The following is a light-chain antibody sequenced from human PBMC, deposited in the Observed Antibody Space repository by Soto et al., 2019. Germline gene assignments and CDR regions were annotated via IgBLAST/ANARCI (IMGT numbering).Light chain of an antibody. Sequence: SVLTQPRSVSGPPGQSVTISCTGSYSDVGTFYFVSWYQQYPGKGPKLIIYDVTERPSGVPDRFSGSKSGNTASLTISGLQAEDEADYYCCSYAGSYTYIFGSGTKVTVL. CDR1: YSDVGTFYF. J-gene: IGLJ1*01. CDR2: DVT. CDR3: CSYAGSYTYI. V-gene: IGLV2-11*01.